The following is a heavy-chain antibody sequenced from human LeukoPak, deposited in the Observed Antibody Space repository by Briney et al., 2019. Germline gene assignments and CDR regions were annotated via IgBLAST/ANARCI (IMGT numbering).Heavy chain of an antibody. J-gene: IGHJ4*02. CDR1: GFTFSTYA. D-gene: IGHD3-16*01. V-gene: IGHV3-23*01. CDR3: ANLVGDRDY. Sequence: GGSLRLSCAASGFTFSTYAMSWVRQAPGKGLEWVSTISRSGGSTYYADPVKGRFTISRDNSKNTLYLQMNSLRAEDTAVYYCANLVGDRDYWGQGTLVTVSS. CDR2: ISRSGGST.